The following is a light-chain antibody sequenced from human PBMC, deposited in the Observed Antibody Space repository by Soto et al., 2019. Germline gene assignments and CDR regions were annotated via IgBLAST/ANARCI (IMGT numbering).Light chain of an antibody. J-gene: IGKJ2*01. V-gene: IGKV3-20*01. Sequence: EIVLTQSPGTLSLSPGERATLSCRASQSVSSSYLAWHQQKYGQAPRLLIYGESSRATGIPDRFSGSGSGTDFTLTIRRLEPEDFAVYYCQQFRSPYMYTFGQGTKLEMK. CDR1: QSVSSSY. CDR2: GES. CDR3: QQFRSPYMYT.